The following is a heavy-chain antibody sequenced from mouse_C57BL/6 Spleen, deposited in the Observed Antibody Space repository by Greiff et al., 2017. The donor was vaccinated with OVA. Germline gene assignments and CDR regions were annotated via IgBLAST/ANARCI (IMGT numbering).Heavy chain of an antibody. CDR1: GYTFTSYG. CDR2: IYPRSGNT. CDR3: AVGSDYAMDY. J-gene: IGHJ4*01. D-gene: IGHD1-1*01. V-gene: IGHV1-81*01. Sequence: VKLQESGAELARPGASVKLSCKASGYTFTSYGISWVKQRTGQGLEWIGEIYPRSGNTYYNEKFKGKATLTADKSSSTAYMELRSLTSEDSAVYFCAVGSDYAMDYWGQGTSVTVSS.